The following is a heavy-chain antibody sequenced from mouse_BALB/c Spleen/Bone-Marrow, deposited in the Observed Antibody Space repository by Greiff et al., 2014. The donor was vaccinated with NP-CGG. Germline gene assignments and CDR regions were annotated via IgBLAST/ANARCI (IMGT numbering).Heavy chain of an antibody. CDR2: IHPNSGNT. CDR3: ANYYGSSSY. D-gene: IGHD1-1*01. CDR1: GYTLTSSW. V-gene: IGHV1S130*01. J-gene: IGHJ2*01. Sequence: VQLQQSGSVLVRPGASVKLSCKASGYTLTSSWMHWAKQRPGQGLEWIGEIHPNSGNTNYNEKFKGKATLTVDTSSSTAYVDLSSLTSGDSAVYYCANYYGSSSYWGQGTTLTVSS.